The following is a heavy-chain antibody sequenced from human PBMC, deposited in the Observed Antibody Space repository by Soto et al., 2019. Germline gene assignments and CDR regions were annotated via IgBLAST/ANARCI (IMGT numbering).Heavy chain of an antibody. D-gene: IGHD2-15*01. V-gene: IGHV4-39*02. CDR2: IYYSGST. Sequence: SETLSLTCTVSGGSISSSSYYWGWIRQPPGKGLEWIGSIYYSGSTYYNPSLKSRVTISVDTSKNQFSLKLSSVTAADTAVYYCARERRDIVVVVAATGWFDPWGQRTLVTVSS. CDR1: GGSISSSSYY. CDR3: ARERRDIVVVVAATGWFDP. J-gene: IGHJ5*02.